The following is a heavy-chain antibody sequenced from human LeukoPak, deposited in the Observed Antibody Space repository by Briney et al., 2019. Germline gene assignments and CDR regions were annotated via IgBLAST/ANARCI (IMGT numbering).Heavy chain of an antibody. CDR3: ARTSYSRTLAYWFDP. V-gene: IGHV4-59*01. CDR1: GDSMNTYY. CDR2: IYYSGST. J-gene: IGHJ5*02. D-gene: IGHD6-13*01. Sequence: SETLSLTCTVSGDSMNTYYWSWIRQPAGKGLEWIGYIYYSGSTNYNPSLKSRVTISVDTSKNQFSLKLSSVTAADTAVYYCARTSYSRTLAYWFDPWGQGTLVTVSS.